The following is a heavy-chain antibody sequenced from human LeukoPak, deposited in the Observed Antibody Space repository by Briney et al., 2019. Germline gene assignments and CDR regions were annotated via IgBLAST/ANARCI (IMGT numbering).Heavy chain of an antibody. D-gene: IGHD3-10*01. CDR2: INHSGST. CDR3: ARLRLWFGESTLFDY. CDR1: GGSFRGYY. J-gene: IGHJ4*02. Sequence: SETLSLTCAVYGGSFRGYYWSWIRQPPGKGLEWIGEINHSGSTNYNPSLKSRVTISVDTSKNQFSLKLSSVTAADTAVYYCARLRLWFGESTLFDYWGQGTLVTVSS. V-gene: IGHV4-34*01.